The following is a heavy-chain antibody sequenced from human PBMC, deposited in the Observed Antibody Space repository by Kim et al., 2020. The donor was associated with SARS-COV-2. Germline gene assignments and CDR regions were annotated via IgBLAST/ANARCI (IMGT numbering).Heavy chain of an antibody. V-gene: IGHV3-64*01. CDR3: ARETDSFSVAAPDY. J-gene: IGHJ4*02. Sequence: AHPVKGRFTISRDNSKNTLYLQMGSLRAEDMAVYYCARETDSFSVAAPDYWGQGTLVTVSS. D-gene: IGHD2-15*01.